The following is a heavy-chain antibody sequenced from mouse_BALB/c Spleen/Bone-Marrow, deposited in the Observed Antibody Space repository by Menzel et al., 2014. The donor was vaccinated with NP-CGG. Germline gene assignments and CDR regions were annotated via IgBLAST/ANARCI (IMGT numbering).Heavy chain of an antibody. CDR2: INPGSGGT. D-gene: IGHD2-4*01. J-gene: IGHJ3*01. Sequence: QVQLQQSGAELVRPGTSVKVSCKASGYAFTNYLIEWVKQRPGQGLERIGVINPGSGGTNYNEKFKGKATLTADKSSSTAYMQLSSLTSDDSAVYFCAREMIKGFAYWGQGTLVTVSA. CDR3: AREMIKGFAY. CDR1: GYAFTNYL. V-gene: IGHV1-54*01.